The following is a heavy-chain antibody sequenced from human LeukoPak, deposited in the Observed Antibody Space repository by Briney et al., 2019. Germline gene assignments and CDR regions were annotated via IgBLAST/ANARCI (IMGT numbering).Heavy chain of an antibody. D-gene: IGHD6-13*01. J-gene: IGHJ4*02. CDR3: ARDSLQQRGLVY. V-gene: IGHV3-30-3*01. CDR2: ISYDGSNK. Sequence: PGGSLRLSCAASGFTFSSYAMHWVRQAPGKGLEWVAVISYDGSNKYYADSVKGRFTISRDNSKNTLYLQMNSLRAEDTAVYYCARDSLQQRGLVYWGQGTLVTVSS. CDR1: GFTFSSYA.